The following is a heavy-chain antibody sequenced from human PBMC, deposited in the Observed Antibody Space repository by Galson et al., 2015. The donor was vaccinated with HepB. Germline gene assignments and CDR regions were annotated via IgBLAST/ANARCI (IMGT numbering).Heavy chain of an antibody. CDR1: GGSISSSNW. CDR2: IYHSGST. J-gene: IGHJ4*02. V-gene: IGHV4-4*02. Sequence: ETLSLTCAVSGGSISSSNWWSWVRQPPGKGLEWIGEIYHSGSTNYNPSLKSRVTISVDKSKNQFSLKLSSVTGADTAVYYCARGKLYSSGWYDSGANDYWGQGTLVTVSS. CDR3: ARGKLYSSGWYDSGANDY. D-gene: IGHD6-19*01.